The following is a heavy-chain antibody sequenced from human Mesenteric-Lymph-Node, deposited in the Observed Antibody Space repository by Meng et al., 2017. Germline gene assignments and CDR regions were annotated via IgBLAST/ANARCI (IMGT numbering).Heavy chain of an antibody. V-gene: IGHV3-48*03. D-gene: IGHD2-15*01. Sequence: GGSLRLSCAASGFTFSDYEMNWVRQAPGKGLEWVSYISSSGSTIYYADSVKGRFTISRDNAKNSLYLQMNSLRAEDTAVYYCARDRKGYCSGGSCHNYYGMDVWGQGTTVTVSS. CDR2: ISSSGSTI. CDR3: ARDRKGYCSGGSCHNYYGMDV. CDR1: GFTFSDYE. J-gene: IGHJ6*02.